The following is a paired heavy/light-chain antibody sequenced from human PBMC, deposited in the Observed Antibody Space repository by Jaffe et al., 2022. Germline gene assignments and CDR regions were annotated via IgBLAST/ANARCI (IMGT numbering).Heavy chain of an antibody. CDR3: AAPTNYEGSIWFFDL. CDR1: GFTFSTSA. V-gene: IGHV1-58*03. D-gene: IGHD3-3*02. Sequence: QMQLVQSGPEVRKPGTSVKVSCRASGFTFSTSAVQWVRQARGQQLEWIGWIVVGSGNTAYAQKFQERVTITRDMSTNTAYMEVSSLRSEDTATYYCAAPTNYEGSIWFFDLWGQGTMVTVSS. CDR2: IVVGSGNT. J-gene: IGHJ3*01.
Light chain of an antibody. CDR3: QQYYSTPYT. Sequence: DIVMTQSPDSLAVSLGERATINCKSSQNILYNSNNKNYLIWYQQKPGQPPKLLIYWASTRESGVPDRFSGSGSGTDFTLTISSLQAEDVAVYYCQQYYSTPYTFGQGTKLEIK. J-gene: IGKJ2*01. CDR1: QNILYNSNNKNY. CDR2: WAS. V-gene: IGKV4-1*01.